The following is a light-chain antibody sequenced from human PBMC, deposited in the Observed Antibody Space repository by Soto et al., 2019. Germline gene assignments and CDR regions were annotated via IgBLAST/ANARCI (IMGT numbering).Light chain of an antibody. J-gene: IGKJ3*01. Sequence: EIVLTQSPGTLSVTPGERATLSCRASQSVSRDNLAWYQQRPGQATRLLMYGASSRPLGIPDRFSGSGSGTDFTLTISRLEPEDLAMYYCQQYGSSPRTFGPGTKVDIK. V-gene: IGKV3-20*01. CDR1: QSVSRDN. CDR3: QQYGSSPRT. CDR2: GAS.